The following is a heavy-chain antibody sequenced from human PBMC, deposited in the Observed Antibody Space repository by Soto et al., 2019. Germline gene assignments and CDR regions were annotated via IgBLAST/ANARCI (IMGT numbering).Heavy chain of an antibody. J-gene: IGHJ6*02. V-gene: IGHV1-18*01. CDR2: VSGYSGHS. CDR3: ASDSSSWGYNYGMDV. Sequence: QVHLVQSGAEVKKPGASVKVSCKASNETLTTYGISWVRQAPGQGLEWMGWVSGYSGHSSSAQEFQDRVIMTTDTSTYLAYMAQRSLTYNTSSVYLCASDSSSWGYNYGMDVWGQGTPVTVSS. D-gene: IGHD6-6*01. CDR1: NETLTTYG.